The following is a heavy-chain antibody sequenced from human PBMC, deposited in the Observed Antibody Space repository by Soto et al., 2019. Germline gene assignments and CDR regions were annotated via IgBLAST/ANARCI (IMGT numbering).Heavy chain of an antibody. J-gene: IGHJ4*02. Sequence: QITLKESGPPLVKPTQTLTLTCTFSGFSLSSTRVAVGWIRQPPGKALEWLALIYWDDDKRYSPFLKSRLTIPKDTSKHQVVLTMTTMDPVDTATYYCAHSVVAGLGYYFDYWGQGTLVTVSS. CDR2: IYWDDDK. CDR3: AHSVVAGLGYYFDY. CDR1: GFSLSSTRVA. V-gene: IGHV2-5*02. D-gene: IGHD6-19*01.